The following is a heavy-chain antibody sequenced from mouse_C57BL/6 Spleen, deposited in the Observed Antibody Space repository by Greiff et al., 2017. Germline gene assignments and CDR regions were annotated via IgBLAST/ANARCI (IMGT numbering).Heavy chain of an antibody. Sequence: EVLLVESGAGLVKPGGSLKLSCAASGFTFSDYGMHWVRQTPEKGLEWVAYISSGCSTIYYADTVKGRFTISRDNAKSTLFLQLASLRSEDSAMYYCARPGVDGYYPYFDYWGQGTTLTVSS. CDR2: ISSGCSTI. CDR3: ARPGVDGYYPYFDY. CDR1: GFTFSDYG. D-gene: IGHD2-3*01. V-gene: IGHV5-17*01. J-gene: IGHJ2*01.